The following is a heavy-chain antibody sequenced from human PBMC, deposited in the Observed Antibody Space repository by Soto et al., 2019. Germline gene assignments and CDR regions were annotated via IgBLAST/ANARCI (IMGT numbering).Heavy chain of an antibody. D-gene: IGHD3-22*01. CDR2: IIPIFGTA. CDR3: ARARGYYDSSGSWPYFDY. J-gene: IGHJ4*02. CDR1: GGTFSSYA. Sequence: ASVKVSCKASGGTFSSYAISWVRQAPGQGLEWMGGIIPIFGTANYAQKFQGRVTITADESTSTAYMELSSLRSEDTAVYYCARARGYYDSSGSWPYFDYWGQGTLVTVSS. V-gene: IGHV1-69*13.